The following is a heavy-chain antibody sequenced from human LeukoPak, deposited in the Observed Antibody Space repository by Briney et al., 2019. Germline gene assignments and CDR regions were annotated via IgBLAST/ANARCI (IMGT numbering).Heavy chain of an antibody. CDR3: ARAPIAAASPFDS. CDR1: GGPFSGHY. D-gene: IGHD6-13*01. V-gene: IGHV4-34*01. Sequence: SSETLSLTCAVYGGPFSGHYWRWIRQPPGKGLEWIGEINHSGSANYSPSLKSRVTLSVDTSKNQFSLRLRFVTAADTAVYFCARAPIAAASPFDSWGQGTLVTVSS. J-gene: IGHJ4*02. CDR2: INHSGSA.